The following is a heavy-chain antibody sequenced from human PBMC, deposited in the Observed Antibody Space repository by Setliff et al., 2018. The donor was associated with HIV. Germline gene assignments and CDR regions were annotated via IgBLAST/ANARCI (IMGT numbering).Heavy chain of an antibody. V-gene: IGHV4-59*12. CDR3: SRGTYYKGLDP. CDR1: GGSISSYY. D-gene: IGHD3-10*01. CDR2: IYYTGTT. Sequence: SETLSLTCTVSGGSISSYYWSWIRQPPGKGLEWIGSIYYTGTTNYNPSLESRLTISIDTSQNHFSLKLTSVTAADTALYFCSRGTYYKGLDPWGQGTLVTVSS. J-gene: IGHJ5*02.